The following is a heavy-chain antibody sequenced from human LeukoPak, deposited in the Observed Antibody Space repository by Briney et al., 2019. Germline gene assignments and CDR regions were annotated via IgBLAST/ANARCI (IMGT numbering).Heavy chain of an antibody. CDR3: ARHARMGGGGYYYGFDWYFDL. Sequence: SETLSLTCTVSGGSITSYFWSWVRQPPGKGLEWIGYIYYSGSTNYNPSLKTRVTTSVDTSKNQFSLKLSSVTAADTAVYYCARHARMGGGGYYYGFDWYFDLWGRGTLVTVSS. CDR1: GGSITSYF. V-gene: IGHV4-59*08. CDR2: IYYSGST. J-gene: IGHJ2*01. D-gene: IGHD3-22*01.